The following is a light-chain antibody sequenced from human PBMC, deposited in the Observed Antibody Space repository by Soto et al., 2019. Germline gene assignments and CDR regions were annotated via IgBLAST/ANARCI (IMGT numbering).Light chain of an antibody. J-gene: IGKJ1*01. Sequence: EVVLTQSPATLSLSPGDTATLSCGASQSVSSSLAWYQQKPGQAPRLLIYDGSSRATGIPARFSGSGSGTDFTLTISSLEPEDFAVYYCQRYGGFGQGTKVDIK. CDR2: DGS. V-gene: IGKV3-11*01. CDR3: QRYGG. CDR1: QSVSSS.